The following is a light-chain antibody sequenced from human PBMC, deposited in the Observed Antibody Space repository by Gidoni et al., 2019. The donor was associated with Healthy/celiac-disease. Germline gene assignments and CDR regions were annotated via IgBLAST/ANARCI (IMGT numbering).Light chain of an antibody. Sequence: QSALTQPASVSGSPGQSSTIPCTGTSSDVGGYNYVSWYQQHPGKAPKLMIYEVSNRPSGVPDRFSGSKSGNTASLTISGLQAEDEADYYCSSYTSSSTLVFGGGTKLTVL. J-gene: IGLJ2*01. V-gene: IGLV2-14*01. CDR2: EVS. CDR3: SSYTSSSTLV. CDR1: SSDVGGYNY.